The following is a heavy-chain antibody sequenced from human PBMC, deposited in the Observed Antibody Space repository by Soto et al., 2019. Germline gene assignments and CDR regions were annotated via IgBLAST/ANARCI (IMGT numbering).Heavy chain of an antibody. CDR3: ARGWDEFPRSYYGSLRGYYMDV. CDR1: GYTFTSYD. CDR2: MNPNSGNT. D-gene: IGHD3-10*01. V-gene: IGHV1-8*01. J-gene: IGHJ6*03. Sequence: PLASVKVSCKASGYTFTSYDINWVRQATGQGLEWMGWMNPNSGNTGYAQKFQGRVTMTRNTSISTAYMDLSSLRSEDTAVYYCARGWDEFPRSYYGSLRGYYMDVWGKGTTVTVSS.